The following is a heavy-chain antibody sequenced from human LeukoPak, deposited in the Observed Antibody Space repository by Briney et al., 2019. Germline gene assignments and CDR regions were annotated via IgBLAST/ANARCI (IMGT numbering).Heavy chain of an antibody. D-gene: IGHD3-10*01. CDR2: ISSSSSYI. Sequence: GGSLRLSCAASGFTFSSYSMNWVPQAPGKGLEWVSSISSSSSYIYYADSVKGRFTISRDNAKNSLYLKMNSLRAEDTAVYYCARDGITMVRGVTSHFDYWGEGTLVTVSS. J-gene: IGHJ4*02. CDR3: ARDGITMVRGVTSHFDY. V-gene: IGHV3-21*01. CDR1: GFTFSSYS.